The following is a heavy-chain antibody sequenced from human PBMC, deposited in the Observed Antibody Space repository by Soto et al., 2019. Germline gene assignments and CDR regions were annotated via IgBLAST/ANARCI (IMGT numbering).Heavy chain of an antibody. Sequence: SETLSLTCTVYGGSISNYYCNWIRQPAGKGLEWIGRIDTSGSTNYNPSLKSRVTMSVDTSKQEFSLKLSSVTAADTALYYCARGGQDFWSGPFDYWGRGALVTVSS. CDR3: ARGGQDFWSGPFDY. CDR2: IDTSGST. V-gene: IGHV4-4*07. D-gene: IGHD3-3*01. CDR1: GGSISNYY. J-gene: IGHJ4*02.